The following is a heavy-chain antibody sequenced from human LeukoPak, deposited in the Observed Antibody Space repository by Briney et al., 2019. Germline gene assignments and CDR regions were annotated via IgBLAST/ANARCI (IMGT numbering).Heavy chain of an antibody. CDR2: IYSGGST. Sequence: QVGGSLRLSCSASGFTVSSNYMSWGRQAPGKGLEWVSVIYSGGSTYYADSVKGRSTISRDNPKNTVYLQMNSLRAEDTAVYFCARAVPIGTGWDAFDVWGQGTLVTVSS. D-gene: IGHD6-19*01. CDR3: ARAVPIGTGWDAFDV. J-gene: IGHJ3*01. CDR1: GFTVSSNY. V-gene: IGHV3-53*01.